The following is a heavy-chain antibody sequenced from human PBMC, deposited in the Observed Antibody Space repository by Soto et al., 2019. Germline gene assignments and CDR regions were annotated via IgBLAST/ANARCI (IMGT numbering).Heavy chain of an antibody. CDR1: GFTFSSDW. V-gene: IGHV3-74*03. CDR2: INSDGSNT. J-gene: IGHJ5*02. D-gene: IGHD7-27*01. CDR3: ARSTGGNNWFDP. Sequence: GGSLRLSCTASGFTFSSDWMHWVRQAPGKGLVWVSRINSDGSNTKYADSVKGRFTISRDNAKNTLYLQMNSLRAEDTAVYYCARSTGGNNWFDPWGQGTLVTVSS.